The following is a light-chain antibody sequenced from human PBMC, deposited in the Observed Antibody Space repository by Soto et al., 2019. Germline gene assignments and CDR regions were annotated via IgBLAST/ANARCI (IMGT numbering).Light chain of an antibody. Sequence: IVLAKSPGTLSLCAGERSTLSCMGIQSITSGHLAWYQQKPGQAPRLLIYGGSGRATGIPDRFSGSGSGTDFTLTISSLQPEDFATYYCQQIASTTQITFGQGTRLEIK. CDR1: QSITSGH. CDR3: QQIASTTQIT. J-gene: IGKJ5*01. CDR2: GGS. V-gene: IGKV3-20*01.